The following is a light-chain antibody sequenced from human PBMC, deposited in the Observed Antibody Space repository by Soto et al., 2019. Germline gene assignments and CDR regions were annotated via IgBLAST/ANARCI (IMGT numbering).Light chain of an antibody. Sequence: QSVLTQPASVSGSPGQSFTISCTGTSSDVGGYNYVSWYLQHPCKAPKLMIYDVSNRPSGVSNRFSGSKSGNTASLTISGLQAEDEADYYCRSYTSSSTLVVFGGGTKLTVL. J-gene: IGLJ2*01. CDR1: SSDVGGYNY. V-gene: IGLV2-14*01. CDR3: RSYTSSSTLVV. CDR2: DVS.